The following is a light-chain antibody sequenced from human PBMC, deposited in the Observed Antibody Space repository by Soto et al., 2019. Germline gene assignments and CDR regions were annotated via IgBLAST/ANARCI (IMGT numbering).Light chain of an antibody. CDR1: SSDIGGYNS. J-gene: IGLJ2*01. CDR3: SSFSTYNARV. CDR2: DVT. V-gene: IGLV2-14*01. Sequence: QSALTQPASVSGSPGQSSTISCTGTSSDIGGYNSVSWYQQHPGTAPKLMIYDVTYRPSGVSTRFSGSKSGNTASLTISGLRADDEADYFCSSFSTYNARVFGGGTKLTVL.